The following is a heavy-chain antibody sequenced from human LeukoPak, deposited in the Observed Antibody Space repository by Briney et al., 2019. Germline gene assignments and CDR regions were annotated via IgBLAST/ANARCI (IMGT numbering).Heavy chain of an antibody. CDR1: GGSIIGDY. D-gene: IGHD3-22*01. V-gene: IGHV4-59*01. Sequence: ASETLSLTCTVSGGSIIGDYWSWIRQPPGKGLEWIGYIYYSGSTIYNPSLKNRVTISIGTSKNQFSLKLNSVTAADTAVYYCARDRTYYDSSTYESGWFDPWGPGTLVIVSS. J-gene: IGHJ5*02. CDR3: ARDRTYYDSSTYESGWFDP. CDR2: IYYSGST.